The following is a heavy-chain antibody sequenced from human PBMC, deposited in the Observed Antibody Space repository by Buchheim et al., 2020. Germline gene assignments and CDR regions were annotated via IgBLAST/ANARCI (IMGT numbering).Heavy chain of an antibody. CDR1: GGTFSSYT. D-gene: IGHD1-7*01. CDR3: ARGQHVELHVHYYGMDV. V-gene: IGHV1-69*02. CDR2: IIPILGIA. Sequence: QVQLVQSGAEVKKPGSSVKVSCKASGGTFSSYTISWVRQAPGQGLEWMGRIIPILGIANYAQKFQGRVTITADKSTSTAYMELSSLRSEDTAVYYCARGQHVELHVHYYGMDVWGQGTT. J-gene: IGHJ6*02.